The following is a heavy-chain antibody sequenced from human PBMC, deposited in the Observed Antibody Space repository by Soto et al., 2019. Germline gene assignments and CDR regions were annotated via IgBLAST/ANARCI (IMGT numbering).Heavy chain of an antibody. CDR1: GFTFSSYA. D-gene: IGHD3-9*01. V-gene: IGHV3-23*01. J-gene: IGHJ6*02. Sequence: EVPLLESGGGLVQPGGSLRLSCAASGFTFSSYAMSWVRQAPGKGLEWVSAISGSGGSTYYADSVKGRFTISRDNSKNTVYLQMNSLRAEDTAVYYCAKNVWGITIFGGMDVWGQGTTVTVSS. CDR3: AKNVWGITIFGGMDV. CDR2: ISGSGGST.